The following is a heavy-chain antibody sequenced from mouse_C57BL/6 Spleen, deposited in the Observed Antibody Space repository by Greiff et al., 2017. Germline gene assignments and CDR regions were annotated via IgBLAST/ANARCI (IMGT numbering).Heavy chain of an antibody. D-gene: IGHD2-5*01. J-gene: IGHJ2*01. CDR1: GFNIKDDY. V-gene: IGHV14-4*01. Sequence: DVQLQESGAELVRPGASVKLSCTASGFNIKDDYMHWVKQRPEQGLEWIGWIDPENGDTEYASKFQGKATITADTSSNTAYLPLSSLTSEDTAVYYCTAYYSNLSYWGQGTTLTVSS. CDR2: IDPENGDT. CDR3: TAYYSNLSY.